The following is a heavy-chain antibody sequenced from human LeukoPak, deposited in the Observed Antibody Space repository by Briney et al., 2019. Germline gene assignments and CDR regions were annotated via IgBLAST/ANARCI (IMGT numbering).Heavy chain of an antibody. Sequence: WMGXXXPSGGSTSYAQKFQGRVTMTRDTSTSTVYMELSSLRSEDTAVYYCARDLDCSSTSCYGGFDPWGQGTLVTVSS. D-gene: IGHD2-2*01. J-gene: IGHJ5*02. V-gene: IGHV1-46*01. CDR3: ARDLDCSSTSCYGGFDP. CDR2: XXPSGGST.